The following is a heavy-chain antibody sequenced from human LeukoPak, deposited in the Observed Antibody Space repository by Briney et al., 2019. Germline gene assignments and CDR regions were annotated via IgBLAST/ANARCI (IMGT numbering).Heavy chain of an antibody. CDR3: AKDYRDFWSGYYGYFDF. CDR2: ISGSGGST. V-gene: IGHV3-23*01. D-gene: IGHD3-3*01. J-gene: IGHJ4*01. CDR1: GFTFDNYA. Sequence: GGSLRLSCAASGFTFDNYAMNWVRQAPGEGLECVSGISGSGGSTAYADSVKGRFTISRDNSKNTLYLQMNSLRAEDTAIYYCAKDYRDFWSGYYGYFDFWGHGTRVTVLS.